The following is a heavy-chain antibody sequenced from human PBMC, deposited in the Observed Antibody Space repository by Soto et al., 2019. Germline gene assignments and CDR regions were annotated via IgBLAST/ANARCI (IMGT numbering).Heavy chain of an antibody. CDR3: EGENLAAPMIWFGP. D-gene: IGHD6-6*01. J-gene: IGHJ5*02. CDR1: GGSISNYY. V-gene: IGHV4-59*08. CDR2: LSYTGST. Sequence: SETLSLTCTVSGGSISNYYWSWIRQPPGKGLEWIGYLSYTGSTNYNPSLKSRVTLSVDTSRNQFSLKLTSVTAADTALYYCEGENLAAPMIWFGPWGNGTLVTVSS.